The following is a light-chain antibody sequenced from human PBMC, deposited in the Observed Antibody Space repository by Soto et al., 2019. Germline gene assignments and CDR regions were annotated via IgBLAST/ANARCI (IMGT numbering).Light chain of an antibody. CDR2: DAS. J-gene: IGKJ1*01. Sequence: DIQMTQSPSTLSASVGDRVTITCRASQNINNWIAWYQQKPGKAPKFLIYDASTLESGVPSRFSGSGFGTEFILTFSSLQPDDFGSYYCQHMRTFGQGTKVEIK. CDR1: QNINNW. CDR3: QHMRT. V-gene: IGKV1-5*01.